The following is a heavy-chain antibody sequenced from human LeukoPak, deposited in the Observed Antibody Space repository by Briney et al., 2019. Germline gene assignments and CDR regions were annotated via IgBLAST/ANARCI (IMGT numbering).Heavy chain of an antibody. CDR3: ARLLSLLLPGIDY. V-gene: IGHV5-51*01. CDR1: GYSFTSYW. CDR2: IYPGDSDT. D-gene: IGHD2-15*01. J-gene: IGHJ4*02. Sequence: GESLKISGKGSGYSFTSYWIGWVRQMPGKGLEWMGIIYPGDSDTRYRPSFQGQVTISADKSISTAYLQWSSLKPSDTAMYYCARLLSLLLPGIDYWGQGTLVTVSS.